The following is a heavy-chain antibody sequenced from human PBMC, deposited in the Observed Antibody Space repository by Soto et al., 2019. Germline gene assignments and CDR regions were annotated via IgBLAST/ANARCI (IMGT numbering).Heavy chain of an antibody. Sequence: PSETLSLTCTFSGGSITNYYWSWIRQPPGKGLEWIGYIYYSGSTNHNPSLKSRVTISVDTSKNQFSLKLNSVTAADTAIYYFARERSSSSRGANWFDPWGQGTLVTVSS. D-gene: IGHD6-6*01. J-gene: IGHJ5*02. CDR2: IYYSGST. CDR1: GGSITNYY. V-gene: IGHV4-59*01. CDR3: ARERSSSSRGANWFDP.